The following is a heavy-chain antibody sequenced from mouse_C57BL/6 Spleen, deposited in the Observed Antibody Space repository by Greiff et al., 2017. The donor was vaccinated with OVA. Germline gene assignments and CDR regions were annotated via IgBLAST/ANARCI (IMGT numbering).Heavy chain of an antibody. CDR2: IYPGSGST. V-gene: IGHV1-55*01. J-gene: IGHJ2*01. CDR3: ATYYYGRSYDY. D-gene: IGHD1-1*01. CDR1: GYTFTSYW. Sequence: QVQLQQPGAELVKPGASVKMSCKASGYTFTSYWITWVKQRPGQGLEWIGDIYPGSGSTNYNEKFKSKATLTVDTSSSTAYMQRRSRTSEDSAVYYCATYYYGRSYDYWGQGTTLTVSS.